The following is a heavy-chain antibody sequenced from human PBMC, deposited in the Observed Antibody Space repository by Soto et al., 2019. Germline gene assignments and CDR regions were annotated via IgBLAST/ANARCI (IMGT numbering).Heavy chain of an antibody. J-gene: IGHJ6*02. Sequence: ASVKVSCKASGGTFSSYTISWVRQAPEQGLEWMGRIIPILGIANYAQKFQGRVTITADKSTSTAYMELSSLRSEDTAVYYCARDQYCSSTSCYGAYYYYYGMDVWGQGTTVTVSS. V-gene: IGHV1-69*04. CDR3: ARDQYCSSTSCYGAYYYYYGMDV. CDR2: IIPILGIA. CDR1: GGTFSSYT. D-gene: IGHD2-2*01.